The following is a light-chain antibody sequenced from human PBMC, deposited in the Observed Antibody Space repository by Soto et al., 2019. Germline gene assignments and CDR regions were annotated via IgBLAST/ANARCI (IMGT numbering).Light chain of an antibody. Sequence: QSVLTQPRSVSRAPGQSVPLSCPGNSRYFGGYNYVSWYRQYPGEAPKLLIYDVTERLSGVPDRFSGSKSGNTASLTISGLQAEDEADYYCCSYAGGHIHYIIGTGTKVTVL. CDR3: CSYAGGHIHYI. J-gene: IGLJ1*01. CDR1: SRYFGGYNY. CDR2: DVT. V-gene: IGLV2-11*01.